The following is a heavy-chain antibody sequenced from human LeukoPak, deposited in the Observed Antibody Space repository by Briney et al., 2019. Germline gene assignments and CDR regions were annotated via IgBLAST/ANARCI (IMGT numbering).Heavy chain of an antibody. V-gene: IGHV1-2*02. CDR3: ARDESKYSSGWYWFDP. D-gene: IGHD6-19*01. CDR2: INPNSGGT. CDR1: GYTFTGYY. J-gene: IGHJ5*02. Sequence: ASVKVSCKASGYTFTGYYMHWVRQAPGQGLEWMGWINPNSGGTNYAQKFQGRVTMTRDTSISTAYMELSRLRSDDTAVYYCARDESKYSSGWYWFDPWGQGTLVTVSS.